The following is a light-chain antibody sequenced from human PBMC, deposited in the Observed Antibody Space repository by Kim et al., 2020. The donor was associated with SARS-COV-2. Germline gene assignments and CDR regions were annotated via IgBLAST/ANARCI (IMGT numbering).Light chain of an antibody. CDR2: KAS. Sequence: DIHMTQSPSTLSASVGDRVTITCRASQSISIWLAWFQQKPGKAPKLLIFKASNLATGVPSRFSGSGSGKEFTLVISSLQPDDFATYYCQQYITYMYTFGRGTKLEI. V-gene: IGKV1-5*03. J-gene: IGKJ2*01. CDR1: QSISIW. CDR3: QQYITYMYT.